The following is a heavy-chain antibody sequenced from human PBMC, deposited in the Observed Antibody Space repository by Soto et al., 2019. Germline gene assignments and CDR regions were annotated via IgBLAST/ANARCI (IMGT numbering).Heavy chain of an antibody. J-gene: IGHJ4*02. Sequence: EVQLVESGGGLVQPGGSLRLSCSASGFTFSIYAMHWVRQAPGKGLEYVSSISTNGGSTHYADSVKGRFTISRDNSKNTVYLQMSRLRAEDTAVYYCVKGEYYYDGSAYYPFDYWGQVTLVTVSS. CDR2: ISTNGGST. CDR1: GFTFSIYA. V-gene: IGHV3-64D*06. CDR3: VKGEYYYDGSAYYPFDY. D-gene: IGHD3-22*01.